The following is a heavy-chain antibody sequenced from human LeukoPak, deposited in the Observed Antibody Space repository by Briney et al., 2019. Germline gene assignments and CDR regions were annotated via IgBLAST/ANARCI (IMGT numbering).Heavy chain of an antibody. CDR2: IYNSGST. CDR3: ARSGNSWYFDL. D-gene: IGHD4-23*01. Sequence: SETLSLTCAVSGGSISNNNWWSWVRPTPGKGLEWIGEIYNSGSTNYNPSLKSRVTISVDKSKNQFSLRLSSVTAADTAVYYCARSGNSWYFDLWGRGTLVTVSS. CDR1: GGSISNNNW. V-gene: IGHV4-4*02. J-gene: IGHJ2*01.